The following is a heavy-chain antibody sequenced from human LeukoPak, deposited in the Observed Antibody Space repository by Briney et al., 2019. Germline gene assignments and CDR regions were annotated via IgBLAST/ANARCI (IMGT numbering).Heavy chain of an antibody. V-gene: IGHV3-23*01. CDR1: GFTFSSYG. CDR3: AKDLYQGGYFDY. J-gene: IGHJ4*02. D-gene: IGHD2-15*01. CDR2: ASGSGGNS. Sequence: GGSLRLSCAASGFTFSSYGMHWVRQAPGKGLEWVSSASGSGGNSDYTDSVKGRFTISRDNSKNTLYLQMNSLRAEDTAVYYCAKDLYQGGYFDYWGQGTLVTVSS.